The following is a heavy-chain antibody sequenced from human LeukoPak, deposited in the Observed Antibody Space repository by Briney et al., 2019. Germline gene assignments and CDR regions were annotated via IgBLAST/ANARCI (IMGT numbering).Heavy chain of an antibody. V-gene: IGHV3-7*01. Sequence: GGSLRLSCAASGFTFSSYWMNWARQAPGKGLEWVASINHNGNVNYYVDSVKGRFTISRDNAKNTLYLQMNSLRAEDTAVYYCARPRAWHDAFDIWGQGTMVTVSS. CDR3: ARPRAWHDAFDI. CDR1: GFTFSSYW. D-gene: IGHD5-24*01. J-gene: IGHJ3*02. CDR2: INHNGNVN.